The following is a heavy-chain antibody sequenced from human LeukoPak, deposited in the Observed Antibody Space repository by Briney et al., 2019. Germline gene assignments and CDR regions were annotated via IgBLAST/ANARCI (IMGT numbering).Heavy chain of an antibody. CDR2: IYASGSI. J-gene: IGHJ6*03. CDR3: ARTQGRVRGVAVSTDYYMDV. D-gene: IGHD3-10*01. V-gene: IGHV4-4*07. Sequence: SEALSLTCTVSGGSISSYYWSWFRQPAGKGLEWIGRIYASGSINYNPSLKTRVTMSVDTSKNQFSLKLSSVTAADTAVYYCARTQGRVRGVAVSTDYYMDVWGKGTTVTVSS. CDR1: GGSISSYY.